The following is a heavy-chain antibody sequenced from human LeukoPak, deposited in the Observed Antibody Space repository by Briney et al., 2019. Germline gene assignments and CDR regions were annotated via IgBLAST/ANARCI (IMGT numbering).Heavy chain of an antibody. CDR1: GGFISNFF. V-gene: IGHV4-4*07. D-gene: IGHD2-15*01. Sequence: SETLSLTCTVSGGFISNFFWTWIRQPAGKGLEWIGRIKHAVSTAYNPSLRSRVTMSVDLSKNQFSLNLRSVTAADTAVYYCARDWWSAATRDHLDLWGPGTLVTVSS. CDR3: ARDWWSAATRDHLDL. CDR2: IKHAVST. J-gene: IGHJ2*01.